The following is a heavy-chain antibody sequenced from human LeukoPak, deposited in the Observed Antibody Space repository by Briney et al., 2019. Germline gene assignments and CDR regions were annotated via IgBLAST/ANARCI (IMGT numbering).Heavy chain of an antibody. Sequence: GGSLRLSCAASGFTFSSYSMNWVRQAPGKGLEWVSYISSSSTIYYADSVKGRFTISRDNAKNSLYLQMNSLRDEDTAVYYCARDEPMTYYYDSSGYYYKKGFDYWGQGTLVTVSS. D-gene: IGHD3-22*01. J-gene: IGHJ4*02. CDR1: GFTFSSYS. V-gene: IGHV3-48*02. CDR3: ARDEPMTYYYDSSGYYYKKGFDY. CDR2: ISSSSTI.